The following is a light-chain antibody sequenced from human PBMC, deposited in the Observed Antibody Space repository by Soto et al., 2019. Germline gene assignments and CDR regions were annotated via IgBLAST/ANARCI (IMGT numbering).Light chain of an antibody. J-gene: IGLJ1*01. CDR2: EVS. V-gene: IGLV2-14*01. CDR1: SSDVGGYNY. CDR3: SSYTSSSTPNV. Sequence: SALTQPASVSGSPGQSITISCTGTSSDVGGYNYVSWYQQHPGKAPKLMIYEVSHRPSGVSNRFSGSKSGNTASLSISGLQAEDEAEYYCSSYTSSSTPNVFGPGTKVTVL.